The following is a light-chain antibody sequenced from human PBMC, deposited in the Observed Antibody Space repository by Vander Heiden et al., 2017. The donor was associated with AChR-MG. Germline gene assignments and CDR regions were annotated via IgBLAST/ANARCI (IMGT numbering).Light chain of an antibody. Sequence: YELTQPPSVSVSPGQTARIPCPGGTFPKRYAYWYHQKSGQAPVLLISDDSERPSGVPARFSGSKSGTVATLTISGAQVEDEADYYCYSSDYTTHQWVFGGGTRLTLL. CDR2: DDS. J-gene: IGLJ3*02. V-gene: IGLV3-10*01. CDR3: YSSDYTTHQWV. CDR1: TFPKRY.